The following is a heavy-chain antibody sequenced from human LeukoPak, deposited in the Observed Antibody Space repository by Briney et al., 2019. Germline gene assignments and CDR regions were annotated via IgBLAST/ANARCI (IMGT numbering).Heavy chain of an antibody. CDR1: GFTLSSYW. CDR3: ARDRQSGTAWKYYFDY. CDR2: IKQDGSDK. Sequence: GGSLRLSCAVSGFTLSSYWMSWVRQAPGKGLEWVANIKQDGSDKYYADSVKGRFTISRDNAKNSLYLQLNSLRAENTAVYYCARDRQSGTAWKYYFDYWGQGTLVTVSS. D-gene: IGHD1-1*01. J-gene: IGHJ4*02. V-gene: IGHV3-7*03.